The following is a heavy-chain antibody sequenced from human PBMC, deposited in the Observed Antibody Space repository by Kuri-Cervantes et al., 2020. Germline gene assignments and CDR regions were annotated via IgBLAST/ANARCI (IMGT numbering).Heavy chain of an antibody. CDR1: GFTFTDYY. J-gene: IGHJ4*02. CDR2: ISNGGTTI. D-gene: IGHD2-8*02. Sequence: LSLTCAASGFTFTDYYMSWIRQSPGKGLEWVSYISNGGTTIHYADSVKGRFTISRDNSKNTLYLQMNSLRAEDTAVYYCAKRVGFVQVVYFDYWGQGTLVTVSS. CDR3: AKRVGFVQVVYFDY. V-gene: IGHV3-11*01.